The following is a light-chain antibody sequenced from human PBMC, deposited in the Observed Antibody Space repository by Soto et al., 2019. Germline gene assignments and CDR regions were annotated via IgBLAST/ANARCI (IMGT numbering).Light chain of an antibody. CDR3: CAYVSSNTLL. J-gene: IGLJ3*02. Sequence: QAASVSGSPGQSITISCTGTSSDVGGYDLVSWYQQHPGKAPKLIIYEGSKRPSGISNRFSGSKSGNTASLIISGLQGDDEGDYYCCAYVSSNTLLFGGGTKVTVL. CDR1: SSDVGGYDL. V-gene: IGLV2-23*01. CDR2: EGS.